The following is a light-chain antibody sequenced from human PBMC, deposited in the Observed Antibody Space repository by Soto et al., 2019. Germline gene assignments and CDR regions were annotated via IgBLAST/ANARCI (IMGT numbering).Light chain of an antibody. J-gene: IGLJ2*01. Sequence: QSVLTQPPSASGTPGQRVTISCSGSSSNIGSNTVNWYQQLPGTAPKLLIYSNNPRPSGVPDRFSGSKPGTSASLAISGLQSEDEADYYCAAWDDSLNGPVFGGGTKLTVL. V-gene: IGLV1-44*01. CDR2: SNN. CDR1: SSNIGSNT. CDR3: AAWDDSLNGPV.